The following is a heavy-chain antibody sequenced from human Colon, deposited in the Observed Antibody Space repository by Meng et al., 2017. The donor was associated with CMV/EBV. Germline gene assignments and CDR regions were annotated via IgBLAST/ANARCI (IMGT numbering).Heavy chain of an antibody. D-gene: IGHD3-10*01. CDR2: IYKSGTT. Sequence: GSLSLTCSVSGVSMSLYYWSWIRQAPGKGLEWIGHIYKSGTTKYNPSLESRVTISADTSKNEFSLKLRSVTAADTAVYYCARQRRRINLLKGNEADFHGDMDVWGQGTTVTVSS. CDR3: ARQRRRINLLKGNEADFHGDMDV. V-gene: IGHV4-59*08. J-gene: IGHJ6*02. CDR1: GVSMSLYY.